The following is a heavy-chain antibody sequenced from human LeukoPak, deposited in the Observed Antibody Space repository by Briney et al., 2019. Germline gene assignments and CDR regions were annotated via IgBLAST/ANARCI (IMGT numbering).Heavy chain of an antibody. J-gene: IGHJ3*02. CDR2: IYYSGST. D-gene: IGHD1-26*01. V-gene: IGHV4-59*01. CDR3: ARDPPWDRAFDI. Sequence: SETLSLTCTVSGGSISSYYWSWIRQPPGKGLEWIGYIYYSGSTNYNPSLKSRVTISVDTSKNQFSLKLSSVTAADTAVYYCARDPPWDRAFDIWGQGTMVTVSS. CDR1: GGSISSYY.